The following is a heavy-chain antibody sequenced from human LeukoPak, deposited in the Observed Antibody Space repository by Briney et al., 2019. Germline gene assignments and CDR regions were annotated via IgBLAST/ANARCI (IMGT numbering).Heavy chain of an antibody. Sequence: SETLSLTCTVSGDSISNYYWSWIRHSPGKKLEWIGYMYNRGSTIYNPSLKSRVTISADTSKNQFSLRLTSVTAADTAVYYCARAEKAVTGTLDSWGQGTLITVSS. D-gene: IGHD6-19*01. J-gene: IGHJ4*02. V-gene: IGHV4-59*01. CDR3: ARAEKAVTGTLDS. CDR2: MYNRGST. CDR1: GDSISNYY.